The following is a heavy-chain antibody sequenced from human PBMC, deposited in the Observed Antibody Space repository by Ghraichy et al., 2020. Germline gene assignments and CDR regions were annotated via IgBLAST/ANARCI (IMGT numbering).Heavy chain of an antibody. Sequence: SETLSLTCFVSGVSVSSDSYSWSWIRQPPGKGLEWIGYVSYSGNTNYNPSLRSRVTISLDASKNQFSLKLTSVTAADTAVYYCGRPLLSLPVGGAFDWWGQGMLVTVSS. CDR3: GRPLLSLPVGGAFDW. J-gene: IGHJ5*01. D-gene: IGHD3-10*01. CDR1: GVSVSSDSYS. CDR2: VSYSGNT. V-gene: IGHV4-61*01.